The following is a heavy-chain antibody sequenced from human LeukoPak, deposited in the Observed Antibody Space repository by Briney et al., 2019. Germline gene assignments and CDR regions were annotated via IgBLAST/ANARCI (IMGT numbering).Heavy chain of an antibody. CDR3: AKDRGSTGWSDY. D-gene: IGHD6-19*01. Sequence: LTGGSLRLSCAASGFTYSSYAMTWVRQAPGRGLEWVSSISVTGSSAYYADSVKGRFTISRDNSMNTVDLQMNSLRADDTAVYYCAKDRGSTGWSDYWGQGTLVTVSS. J-gene: IGHJ4*02. CDR2: ISVTGSSA. CDR1: GFTYSSYA. V-gene: IGHV3-23*01.